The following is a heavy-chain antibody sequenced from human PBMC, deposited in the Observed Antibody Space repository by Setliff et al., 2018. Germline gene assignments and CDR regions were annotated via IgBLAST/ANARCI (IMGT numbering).Heavy chain of an antibody. CDR3: ARDQGSYGYRAFDS. J-gene: IGHJ4*02. V-gene: IGHV3-48*04. Sequence: PGGSLRLSCAASGFTFSSHWMAWVRQAPGKGLEWVSYISSSGGAVKYADSVKGRFTISRDNAKSSLYLQMNSLRAEDTAVYYCARDQGSYGYRAFDSWGQGALVTVSS. D-gene: IGHD3-16*01. CDR2: ISSSGGAV. CDR1: GFTFSSHW.